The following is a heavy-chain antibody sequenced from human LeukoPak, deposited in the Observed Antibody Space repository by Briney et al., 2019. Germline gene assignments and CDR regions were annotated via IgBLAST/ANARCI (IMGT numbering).Heavy chain of an antibody. CDR3: TRDLMNY. CDR2: IFSNGDT. J-gene: IGHJ4*02. CDR1: EFTVSRNY. Sequence: GGSLRLSCTASEFTVSRNYMLWVRQAPGKGLEWVSLIFSNGDTHYADSVKGRFTISRDTSKNTVSLQMNSLRVEDTAMYYCTRDLMNYWGQGTLVTVSS. V-gene: IGHV3-53*01.